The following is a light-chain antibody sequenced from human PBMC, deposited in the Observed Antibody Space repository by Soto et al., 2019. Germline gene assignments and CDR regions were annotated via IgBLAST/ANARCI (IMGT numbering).Light chain of an antibody. CDR1: QSVGNN. Sequence: EIVMTQSPATLSVSPGERATLTCRASQSVGNNLAWYQQKPGQSPRLLIYGASTGATGVPARFSGSGSGTEFTLTISSLQSEGFAVYYCQHYNKPPPVTFGQGTKLEIK. V-gene: IGKV3-15*01. J-gene: IGKJ2*01. CDR3: QHYNKPPPVT. CDR2: GAS.